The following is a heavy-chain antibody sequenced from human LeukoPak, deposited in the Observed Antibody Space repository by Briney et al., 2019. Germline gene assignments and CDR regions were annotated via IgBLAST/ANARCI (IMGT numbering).Heavy chain of an antibody. CDR2: INPNSGGT. Sequence: ASVKVSCKASGFTFTNYGFTWVRQAPGQGLEWMGWINPNSGGTDYAQKFQGRVTMARDTSISTAYMELSSLTSDDTAVYYCSRGRADGYSGYDFGDYWGQGTLVTVSS. V-gene: IGHV1-2*02. CDR3: SRGRADGYSGYDFGDY. J-gene: IGHJ4*02. CDR1: GFTFTNYG. D-gene: IGHD5-12*01.